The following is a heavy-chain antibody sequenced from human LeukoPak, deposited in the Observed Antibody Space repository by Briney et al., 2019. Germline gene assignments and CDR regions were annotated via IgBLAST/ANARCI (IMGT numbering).Heavy chain of an antibody. D-gene: IGHD6-13*01. V-gene: IGHV4-39*07. Sequence: SETLSLTCIVSGGSISRGAYYWSWIRQPPGKGLEWIGEINYSGSTNYNPSLKSRVTISVDTSKNQLSLKLSSVTAADTAIYYCARTRIAASGAYRYWGQGTLVTVSS. J-gene: IGHJ4*02. CDR1: GGSISRGAYY. CDR3: ARTRIAASGAYRY. CDR2: INYSGST.